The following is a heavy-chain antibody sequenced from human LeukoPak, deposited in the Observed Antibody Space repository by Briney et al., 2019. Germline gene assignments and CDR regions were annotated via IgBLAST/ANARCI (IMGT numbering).Heavy chain of an antibody. D-gene: IGHD6-19*01. V-gene: IGHV3-23*01. Sequence: GGSLRLSCAAPGFTFSSYAMSWVRQSPGKGLEWVSEISVSVGSTYYADSVKGRFAISRDNSKSTLYLQMNSLRAEDTAVYYCAKEHPDSSGWYAQDYWGQGTLVTVSS. CDR1: GFTFSSYA. CDR3: AKEHPDSSGWYAQDY. CDR2: ISVSVGST. J-gene: IGHJ4*02.